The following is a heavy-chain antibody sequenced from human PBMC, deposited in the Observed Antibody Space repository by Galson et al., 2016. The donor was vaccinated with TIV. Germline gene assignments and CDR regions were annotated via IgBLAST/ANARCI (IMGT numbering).Heavy chain of an antibody. CDR1: GYSFTSYW. J-gene: IGHJ4*02. CDR3: ARRDSTGISNCDF. V-gene: IGHV5-51*01. CDR2: IYPGDSDT. D-gene: IGHD3-22*01. Sequence: QSGAEVKKPGESLKISCKGSGYSFTSYWIGWVRQMPGKGLEWMGIIYPGDSDTRYSPSFQGQVTITADKSTRTAYLQWSSLKASDTAVYYCARRDSTGISNCDFWGQGTLVTVSS.